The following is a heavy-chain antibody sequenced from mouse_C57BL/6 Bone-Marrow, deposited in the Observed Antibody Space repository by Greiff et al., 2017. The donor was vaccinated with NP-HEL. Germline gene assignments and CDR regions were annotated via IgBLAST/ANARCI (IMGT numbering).Heavy chain of an antibody. J-gene: IGHJ4*01. CDR2: ISSGGSYT. CDR1: GFTFSSYG. D-gene: IGHD3-3*01. V-gene: IGHV5-6*01. CDR3: ARHGWTRGYAMDY. Sequence: EVKLVEPGGDLVKPGGSLKLSCAASGFTFSSYGMSWVRQTPDKRLGWVATISSGGSYTYYPDSVKGRFTISRDNAKNTLYLQMSSLKSEDTAMYYCARHGWTRGYAMDYWGQGTSVTVSS.